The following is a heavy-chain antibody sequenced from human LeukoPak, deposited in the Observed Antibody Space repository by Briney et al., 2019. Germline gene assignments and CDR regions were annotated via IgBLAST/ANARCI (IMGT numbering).Heavy chain of an antibody. J-gene: IGHJ4*02. D-gene: IGHD1-26*01. CDR1: GGSISSSSYY. CDR3: ARLGSGSYRGYFDY. CDR2: IYYSGST. Sequence: TSETLSLTCTVSGGSISSSSYYWGWIRQPPGKGLEWIGSIYYSGSTYYNPSLKSRVTISVDTSKNQFSLKLSSVTAADTAVYYCARLGSGSYRGYFDYWGQGTLVTVSS. V-gene: IGHV4-39*01.